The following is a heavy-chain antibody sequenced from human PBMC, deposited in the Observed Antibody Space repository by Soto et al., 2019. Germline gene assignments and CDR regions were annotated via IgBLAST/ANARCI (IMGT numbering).Heavy chain of an antibody. CDR2: IIPIFGTA. CDR3: ARRVAPTPSLLTGPSASSYNRMDV. J-gene: IGHJ6*03. Sequence: GASVKVSCKASGGTFSSYAISWVRQAPGQGLEWMGGIIPIFGTANYAQKFQGRVTITADESTSTAYMELSSLRSEDTAVDYCARRVAPTPSLLTGPSASSYNRMDV. V-gene: IGHV1-69*13. D-gene: IGHD3-9*01. CDR1: GGTFSSYA.